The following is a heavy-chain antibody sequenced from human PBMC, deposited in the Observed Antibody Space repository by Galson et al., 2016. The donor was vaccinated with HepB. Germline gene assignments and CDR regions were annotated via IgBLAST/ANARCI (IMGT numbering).Heavy chain of an antibody. Sequence: CAISGDSVSSNSAAWNWIRQSPSRGLEWLRRTYYESKWYRDYAVSVESRIAINADTSKNQFSLQLNSVTPEDTALYYCARNYYGSGGYYTLFDYWGQGTPVTFSS. CDR3: ARNYYGSGGYYTLFDY. CDR1: GDSVSSNSAA. J-gene: IGHJ4*02. D-gene: IGHD3-10*01. V-gene: IGHV6-1*01. CDR2: TYYESKWYR.